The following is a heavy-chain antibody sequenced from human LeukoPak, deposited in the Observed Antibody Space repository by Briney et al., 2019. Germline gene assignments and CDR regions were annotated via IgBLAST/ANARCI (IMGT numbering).Heavy chain of an antibody. CDR3: AKPRTYCYDSSGYTFQH. CDR1: GFTFDDYA. Sequence: GGSLRLSCAASGFTFDDYAMHWVRQAPGKGLERVSGISWNSGSIGYADSVKGRFTISRDNAKNSLYLQTNSLRAVDTALYYCAKPRTYCYDSSGYTFQHWGQGTLVTVSS. D-gene: IGHD3-22*01. J-gene: IGHJ1*01. CDR2: ISWNSGSI. V-gene: IGHV3-9*01.